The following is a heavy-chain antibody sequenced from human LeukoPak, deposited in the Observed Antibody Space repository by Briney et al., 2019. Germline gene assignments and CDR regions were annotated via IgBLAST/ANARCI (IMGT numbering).Heavy chain of an antibody. CDR3: AKDLTMIPMDV. CDR2: IESDGST. CDR1: GFTFSSYW. J-gene: IGHJ6*03. D-gene: IGHD3-22*01. V-gene: IGHV3-74*01. Sequence: SGGSLRLSCAASGFTFSSYWMHWVRQTPGKGLVWVSRIESDGSTIYADSVKGRFTISRDNSKNTLYLRMNSLRAEDTAVYYCAKDLTMIPMDVWGKGTTVTVSS.